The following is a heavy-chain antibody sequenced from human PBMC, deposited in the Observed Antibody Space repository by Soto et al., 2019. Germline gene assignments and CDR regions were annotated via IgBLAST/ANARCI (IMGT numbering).Heavy chain of an antibody. CDR3: ARLSRYCSGGSCYVSSNYFDY. CDR2: IYPGDSDT. J-gene: IGHJ4*02. V-gene: IGHV5-51*01. CDR1: GYSFTSYW. D-gene: IGHD2-15*01. Sequence: PRESLKISCKGSGYSFTSYWIGWVRQMPGKGLEWMGIIYPGDSDTRYSPSFQGQVTISADKSISTAYLQWSSLKASDTAMYYCARLSRYCSGGSCYVSSNYFDYWGQGTLVTVSS.